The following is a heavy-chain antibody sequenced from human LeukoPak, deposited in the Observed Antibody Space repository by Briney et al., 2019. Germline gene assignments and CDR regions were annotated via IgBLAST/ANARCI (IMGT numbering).Heavy chain of an antibody. J-gene: IGHJ6*03. CDR3: AKEQDPYYYYYYMDV. CDR1: GFTFSSYA. V-gene: IGHV3-23*01. CDR2: ISGSGGST. Sequence: PGGSLRLSCAASGFTFSSYAMSWVRQAPGKGLGWVSAISGSGGSTYYADSVKGRFTISRDNSKNTLYLQMNSLRAEDTAVYYCAKEQDPYYYYYYMDVWGKGTTVTVSS.